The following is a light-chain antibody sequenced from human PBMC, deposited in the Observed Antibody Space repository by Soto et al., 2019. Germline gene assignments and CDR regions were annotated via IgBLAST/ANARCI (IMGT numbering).Light chain of an antibody. V-gene: IGKV3-20*01. Sequence: EVVLTQSPGTLSLSPGETATLSCRASQFVSSANLAWYQQKPGRAPRLLISDTSRRATGIPDRFSGSGSGTDFTFTISRLEPEDFAVYYCQQCGSSPLTFGGGTKVEIK. CDR3: QQCGSSPLT. CDR1: QFVSSAN. CDR2: DTS. J-gene: IGKJ4*01.